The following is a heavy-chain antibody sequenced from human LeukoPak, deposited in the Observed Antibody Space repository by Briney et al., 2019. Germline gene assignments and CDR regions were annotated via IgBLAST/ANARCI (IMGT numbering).Heavy chain of an antibody. CDR2: ISYDGSDK. CDR3: AKLRVGAPHNEVEDTALDLAFDI. D-gene: IGHD5-18*01. J-gene: IGHJ3*02. Sequence: PGGSLRLSCAASGFNFNNYGIHWVRQAPGKGLQWVAVISYDGSDKYYADSVKGRFAISRDNSQNTVYLQMNSLRAEDTAVYYCAKLRVGAPHNEVEDTALDLAFDIWGQGTMVTVSS. CDR1: GFNFNNYG. V-gene: IGHV3-30*18.